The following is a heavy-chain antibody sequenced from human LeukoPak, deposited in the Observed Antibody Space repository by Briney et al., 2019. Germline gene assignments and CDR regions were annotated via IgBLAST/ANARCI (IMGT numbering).Heavy chain of an antibody. V-gene: IGHV4-4*02. CDR3: AREGTIKGYCSGGSCYWGYMDV. Sequence: SETLSLTCAVSGGSISSSNWWSWVRQPPGKGLEWIGYIYYSGSTNYNPSLKSRVTISVDTSKNQFSLKLSSVTAADTAVYYCAREGTIKGYCSGGSCYWGYMDVWGKGTTVTVSS. D-gene: IGHD2-15*01. CDR2: IYYSGST. J-gene: IGHJ6*03. CDR1: GGSISSSNW.